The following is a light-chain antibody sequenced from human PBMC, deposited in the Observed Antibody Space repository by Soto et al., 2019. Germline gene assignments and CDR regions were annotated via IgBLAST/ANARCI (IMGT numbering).Light chain of an antibody. Sequence: EIVLTQSPGTLSLSPGERATLSCRASQSVNTKYLAWYQQKPGQAPRLLISGVSSRATGIPDRFSVSGSGTDFTLTISRLEPEDFAVYYCQQYGHSPWTFGQGTKVDIK. CDR2: GVS. J-gene: IGKJ1*01. CDR1: QSVNTKY. V-gene: IGKV3-20*01. CDR3: QQYGHSPWT.